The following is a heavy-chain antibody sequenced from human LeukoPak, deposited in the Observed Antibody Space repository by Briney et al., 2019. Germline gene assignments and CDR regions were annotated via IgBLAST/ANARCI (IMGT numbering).Heavy chain of an antibody. CDR1: GFTLSSFG. V-gene: IGHV3-30*18. J-gene: IGHJ2*01. CDR3: AKDADTATIIYWYFDL. Sequence: GGSLRLSCTASGFTLSSFGTHWVRQAPGKGLDWVAVVSDDGSNTYYADSVKGRFTISRDNSKNTLYLQLNSLRAEDTAVYYCAKDADTATIIYWYFDLWGRGTLVTVSS. CDR2: VSDDGSNT. D-gene: IGHD5-18*01.